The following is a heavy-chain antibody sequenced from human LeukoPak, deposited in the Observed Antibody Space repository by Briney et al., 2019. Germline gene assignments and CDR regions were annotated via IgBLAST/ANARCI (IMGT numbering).Heavy chain of an antibody. Sequence: GGSLRLSCSASGFTFSSYAMHWVRQAPGKGLEYVSAISSNGGSTYYADSVKGRFAISRDNSKTSLYLQMNSLRVEDTAVYYCARDCSITSCQAWHAFDIWGQGTMVTVSS. V-gene: IGHV3-64*04. CDR1: GFTFSSYA. CDR2: ISSNGGST. CDR3: ARDCSITSCQAWHAFDI. J-gene: IGHJ3*02. D-gene: IGHD2-2*01.